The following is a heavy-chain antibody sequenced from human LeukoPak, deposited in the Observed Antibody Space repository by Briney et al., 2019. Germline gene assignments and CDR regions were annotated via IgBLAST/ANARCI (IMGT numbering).Heavy chain of an antibody. D-gene: IGHD3-3*01. J-gene: IGHJ6*03. CDR2: IYYSGST. Sequence: SETLSLTCTVSGGSISSYYWSWIRQPPGKGLEWIGYIYYSGSTNYNPSLKSRVTISVDTSKDQFSLKLSSVTAADTAVYYCARAFWSGFTLTSRYYYYYMDVWGKGTTVTVSS. CDR3: ARAFWSGFTLTSRYYYYYMDV. V-gene: IGHV4-59*01. CDR1: GGSISSYY.